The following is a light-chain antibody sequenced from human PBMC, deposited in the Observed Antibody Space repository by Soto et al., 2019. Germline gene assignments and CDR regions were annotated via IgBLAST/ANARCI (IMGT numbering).Light chain of an antibody. Sequence: EIVMTQSPATLSVSPGERATLSCRASQSVSSNLAWYQQKPGQAPRLLIYGASTRATGIPARFSGSGSGTEFTLTISGLQSEVFAVYYCQQYNNCPPLTFGGGTKVEIK. CDR2: GAS. CDR3: QQYNNCPPLT. J-gene: IGKJ4*01. V-gene: IGKV3-15*01. CDR1: QSVSSN.